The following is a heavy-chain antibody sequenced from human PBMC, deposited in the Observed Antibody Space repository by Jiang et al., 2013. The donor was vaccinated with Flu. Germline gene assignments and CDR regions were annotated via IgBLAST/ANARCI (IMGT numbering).Heavy chain of an antibody. J-gene: IGHJ6*02. CDR3: ARVRRHDYGDPDYYYGMDV. Sequence: QLVESGGGLVQPGGSLRLSCAASGFTFSSYWMHWVRQAPGKGLVWVSRINSDGSRTTYADSVKGRFTISRDSAKNTLHLQMNSLRAEDTAVYYCARVRRHDYGDPDYYYGMDVWGQGTTVTVSS. V-gene: IGHV3-74*01. CDR2: INSDGSRT. D-gene: IGHD4-17*01. CDR1: GFTFSSYW.